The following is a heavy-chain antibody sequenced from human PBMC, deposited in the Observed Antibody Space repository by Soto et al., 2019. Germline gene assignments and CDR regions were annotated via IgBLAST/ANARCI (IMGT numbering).Heavy chain of an antibody. D-gene: IGHD3-10*01. CDR1: GVSISSYY. CDR2: INYSGHT. Sequence: SETLSLTCTVSGVSISSYYWSWIRQPPGKGLEWIGSINYSGHTYYNPSLKSRVAISVDTSKNQFSLKLSSVTAADTAVYYCARQRAWYGEWAFDIWGQGTMVTVSS. V-gene: IGHV4-59*08. CDR3: ARQRAWYGEWAFDI. J-gene: IGHJ3*02.